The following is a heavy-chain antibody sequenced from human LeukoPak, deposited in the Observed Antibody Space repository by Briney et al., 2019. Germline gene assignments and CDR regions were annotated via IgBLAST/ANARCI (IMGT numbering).Heavy chain of an antibody. CDR3: TRGALFGSGRTHLDF. Sequence: PGGSLRLSCAASDFTFNNYWMSWVRQAPGKGLEWVANIKHDGSEAHYVGSVKGRFTISRDNAKNSVSLQMNSLNVDDTGVYFCTRGALFGSGRTHLDFWSQGTLVSVSS. D-gene: IGHD3-10*01. CDR2: IKHDGSEA. CDR1: DFTFNNYW. J-gene: IGHJ4*02. V-gene: IGHV3-7*04.